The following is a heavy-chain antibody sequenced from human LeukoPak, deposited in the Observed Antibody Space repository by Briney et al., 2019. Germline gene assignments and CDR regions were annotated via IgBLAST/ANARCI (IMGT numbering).Heavy chain of an antibody. CDR1: GYTFTGYY. J-gene: IGHJ6*03. Sequence: GASVKVSCKASGYTFTGYYMHWVRQAPGQGLEWMGWINPNSGGTNYAQKFQGRVTMTRDTSISTAYMELSRLRSDDTAVYYCARAFLGSDFWSGQDYYYYYMDVWGKGTTVTVSS. CDR2: INPNSGGT. CDR3: ARAFLGSDFWSGQDYYYYYMDV. V-gene: IGHV1-2*02. D-gene: IGHD3-3*01.